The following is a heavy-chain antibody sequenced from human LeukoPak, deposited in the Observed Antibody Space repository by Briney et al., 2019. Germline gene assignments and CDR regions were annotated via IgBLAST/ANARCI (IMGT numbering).Heavy chain of an antibody. J-gene: IGHJ4*02. CDR3: ARDLCNLLCFPRQTTGFDY. CDR1: GYTFTGYY. D-gene: IGHD1-1*01. Sequence: ASVKVSCKASGYTFTGYYMHWVRQAPGQGLEWMGWINPNSGGTNYAQKFQGRVTMTRDTSISTAYMELSRLRSDDMAVYYCARDLCNLLCFPRQTTGFDYWGQGTLVTVSS. V-gene: IGHV1-2*02. CDR2: INPNSGGT.